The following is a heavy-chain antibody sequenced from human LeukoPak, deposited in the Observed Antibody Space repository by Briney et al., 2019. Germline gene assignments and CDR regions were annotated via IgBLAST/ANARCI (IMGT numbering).Heavy chain of an antibody. D-gene: IGHD7-27*01. CDR2: IYYSGST. Sequence: PSETLSLTCTVSGGSISSYYWSWIRQPPGKGLEWIGYIYYSGSTNYNPSLKSRVTISVDTSKNQFSLKLSSVTAADTAVYYCARHGTWGPYAFDIWGQGTMVTVSS. V-gene: IGHV4-59*08. CDR1: GGSISSYY. CDR3: ARHGTWGPYAFDI. J-gene: IGHJ3*02.